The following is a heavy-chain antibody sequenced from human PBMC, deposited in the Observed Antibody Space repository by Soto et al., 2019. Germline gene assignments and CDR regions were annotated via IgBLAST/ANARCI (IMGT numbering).Heavy chain of an antibody. Sequence: GGSLRLSCAASGFTFSSYAMSWVRQAPGKGLEWVSAISGSGGSTYCADSVKGRFTISRDNSKNTLYLQMNSLRAEDTAVYYCAKGTYYYGSAPYYFDYWGQGTLVTVSS. J-gene: IGHJ4*02. CDR1: GFTFSSYA. CDR3: AKGTYYYGSAPYYFDY. D-gene: IGHD3-10*01. CDR2: ISGSGGST. V-gene: IGHV3-23*01.